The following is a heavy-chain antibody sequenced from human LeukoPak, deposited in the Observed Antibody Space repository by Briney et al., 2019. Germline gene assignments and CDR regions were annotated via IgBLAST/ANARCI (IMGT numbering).Heavy chain of an antibody. J-gene: IGHJ3*02. V-gene: IGHV4-34*01. CDR3: ARGGFDI. Sequence: SETLSLTCAVYGGSFSGYYWSWIRQPPGKGLEWIGEINHSGSTNYNPSLKSRVTISVDTSKNQFSLKLSSVTAADTAVYYCARGGFDIWGQGTMVTVSS. CDR2: INHSGST. CDR1: GGSFSGYY.